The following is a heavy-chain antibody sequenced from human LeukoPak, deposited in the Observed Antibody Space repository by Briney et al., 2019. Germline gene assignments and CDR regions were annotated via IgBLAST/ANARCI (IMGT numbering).Heavy chain of an antibody. CDR1: GFTFSNAW. CDR2: IKNKIDGGTI. CDR3: TTFDYYNGSGYYYRFDF. V-gene: IGHV3-15*01. Sequence: GGSLRLSCAASGFTFSNAWMSWVRQAPGKGLEWVGRIKNKIDGGTIDYAAPVKGRFTISRDDSKNTLYLQMNSLKTEDTGVYYCTTFDYYNGSGYYYRFDFWGQGTLVTVSS. D-gene: IGHD3-22*01. J-gene: IGHJ4*02.